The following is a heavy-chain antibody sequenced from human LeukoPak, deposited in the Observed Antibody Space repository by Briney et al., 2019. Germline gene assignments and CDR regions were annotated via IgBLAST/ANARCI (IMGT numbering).Heavy chain of an antibody. Sequence: QPGGSPRLSCAASGFTFSSYAMSWVRQAPGKGLEWISVISGSGSSTYYADSVKGRFTISRDNSKNTLYLQMNSLTVEDTAVYYCAKAERFSGTKTPDYWGQGTLVTVSS. D-gene: IGHD1-26*01. CDR2: ISGSGSST. V-gene: IGHV3-23*01. J-gene: IGHJ4*02. CDR1: GFTFSSYA. CDR3: AKAERFSGTKTPDY.